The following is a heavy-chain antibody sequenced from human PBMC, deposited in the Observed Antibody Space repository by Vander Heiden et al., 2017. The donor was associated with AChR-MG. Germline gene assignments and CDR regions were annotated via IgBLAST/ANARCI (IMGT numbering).Heavy chain of an antibody. CDR2: IKSKTDGETT. V-gene: IGHV3-15*01. CDR1: GFTSSNAW. J-gene: IGHJ4*02. CDR3: TSSPGRQLVY. D-gene: IGHD6-6*01. Sequence: EVQLVESGGGLVKTGGSLRLSCAASGFTSSNAWMSCVRQAPGKGLEWVGRIKSKTDGETTDSAAPVKGRFTISRDDSKNTLYLQMNSLKTEDTAVYYCTSSPGRQLVYWGQGTLVTVSS.